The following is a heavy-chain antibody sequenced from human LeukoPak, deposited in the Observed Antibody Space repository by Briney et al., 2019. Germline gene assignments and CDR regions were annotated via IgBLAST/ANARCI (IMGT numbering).Heavy chain of an antibody. Sequence: PGGSLRLSCAASGFTFSSYSMNWVRQAPGRGLQWVSSISSSSSYIYYADSVKGRFTISRDNAKNSLYLQMNSLRGEDTAVYYCARGDGATRPDVFDIWGQGTVVTVSS. CDR2: ISSSSSYI. CDR1: GFTFSSYS. J-gene: IGHJ3*02. CDR3: ARGDGATRPDVFDI. D-gene: IGHD3-10*01. V-gene: IGHV3-21*01.